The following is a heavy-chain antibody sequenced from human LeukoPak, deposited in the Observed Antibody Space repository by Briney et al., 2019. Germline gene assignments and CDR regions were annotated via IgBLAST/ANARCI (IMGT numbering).Heavy chain of an antibody. CDR2: ISSSGCTI. J-gene: IGHJ4*02. CDR1: GGSFSGYY. V-gene: IGHV3-11*01. Sequence: PSETLSLTCAVYGGSFSGYYWSWIRQPPGKGLEWVSYISSSGCTIYYADSVKGRFTISRDNAKNSLYLQMNSLRAEDTAVYYCAREPLRYFDWSPFDYWGQGTLVTVSS. CDR3: AREPLRYFDWSPFDY. D-gene: IGHD3-9*01.